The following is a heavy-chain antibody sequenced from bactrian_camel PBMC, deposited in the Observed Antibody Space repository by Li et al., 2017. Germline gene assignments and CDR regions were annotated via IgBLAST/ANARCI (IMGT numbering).Heavy chain of an antibody. CDR2: IGRDNKVT. Sequence: HVQLVESGGGSVQAGGSLRLSCSASETSASAASGFSFSTYCMGWFRQAPGKEREGVAAIGRDNKVTDYADSVKGRFTISKDNAKNILYLQMNNLKPEDIAMYYCAAGYHSWVGSRLSAGGTYDYWGQGTQVTVS. CDR3: AAGYHSWVGSRLSAGGTYDY. V-gene: IGHV3S6*01. D-gene: IGHD5*01. J-gene: IGHJ4*01. CDR1: GFSFSTYC.